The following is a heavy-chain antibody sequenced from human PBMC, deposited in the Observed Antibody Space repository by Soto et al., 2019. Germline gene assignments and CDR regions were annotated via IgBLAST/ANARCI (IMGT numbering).Heavy chain of an antibody. CDR2: ITTSSDV. Sequence: LSLTCAVSGDSISGTNWWSWVRQTPGKGLEWVSSITTSSDVYYADSLKGRFTISRDNAKNSLYLQMNSLRAEDTAVYYCATDYYFDTSARIGAFDIWGQGTMVTVSS. D-gene: IGHD3-22*01. CDR1: GDSISGTNW. V-gene: IGHV3-21*01. J-gene: IGHJ3*02. CDR3: ATDYYFDTSARIGAFDI.